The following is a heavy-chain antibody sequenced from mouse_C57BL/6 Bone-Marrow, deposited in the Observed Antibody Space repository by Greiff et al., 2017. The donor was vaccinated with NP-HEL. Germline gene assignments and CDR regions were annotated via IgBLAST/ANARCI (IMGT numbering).Heavy chain of an antibody. D-gene: IGHD6-5*01. CDR1: GFTFSSYA. CDR2: ISSGGDYI. Sequence: DVKLQESGEGLVKPGGSLKLSCAASGFTFSSYAMSWVRQTPEKRLEWVAYISSGGDYIYYADTVKGRFTISRDNARNTLYLQMSSLKSEDTAMYYCTRDPYDYDAMDYWGQGTSVTVSS. J-gene: IGHJ4*01. CDR3: TRDPYDYDAMDY. V-gene: IGHV5-9-1*02.